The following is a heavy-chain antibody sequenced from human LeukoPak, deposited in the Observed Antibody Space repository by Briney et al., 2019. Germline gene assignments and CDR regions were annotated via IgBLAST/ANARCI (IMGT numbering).Heavy chain of an antibody. CDR1: GGSISSSSYY. J-gene: IGHJ5*02. D-gene: IGHD1-26*01. Sequence: PSETLSLTCTVSGGSISSSSYYWGWIRQPPGKGLEWIGSIYYSGSTYYNPSLKSRVTISVDTSKNQFSLKLSSVTAADTAVYYCARLEWELRWFDPWGQGTLVTVSS. CDR3: ARLEWELRWFDP. V-gene: IGHV4-39*01. CDR2: IYYSGST.